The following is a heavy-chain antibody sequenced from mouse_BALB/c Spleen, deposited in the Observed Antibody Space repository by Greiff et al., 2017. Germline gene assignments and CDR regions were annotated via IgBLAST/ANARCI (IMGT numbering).Heavy chain of an antibody. D-gene: IGHD4-1*01. CDR1: GFTFSSFG. CDR3: ARWDQKGFFDY. Sequence: EVQLQQSGGGLVQPGGSRKLSCAASGFTFSSFGMHWVRQAPEKGLEWVAYISSGSSTIYYADTVKGRFTISRDNPKNTLFLQMTSLRSEDTAMYYCARWDQKGFFDYWGQGTTLTVSS. J-gene: IGHJ2*01. CDR2: ISSGSSTI. V-gene: IGHV5-17*02.